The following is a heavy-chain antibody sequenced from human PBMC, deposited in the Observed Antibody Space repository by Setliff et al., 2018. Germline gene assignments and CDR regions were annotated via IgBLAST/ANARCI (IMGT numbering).Heavy chain of an antibody. V-gene: IGHV4-34*01. Sequence: SETLSLTCAVYGGSFSGYYWSWIRQPPGKGLEWIGEINHSGSTYYNPSLASRLSISVDKSMNQFSLRLNSVTAADTAVYYCARGGSNSGWYGFFDFWGQGAQVTVSS. CDR3: ARGGSNSGWYGFFDF. CDR1: GGSFSGYY. CDR2: INHSGST. J-gene: IGHJ4*02. D-gene: IGHD6-19*01.